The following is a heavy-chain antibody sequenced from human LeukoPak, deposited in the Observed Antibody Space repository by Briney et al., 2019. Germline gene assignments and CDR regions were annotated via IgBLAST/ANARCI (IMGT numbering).Heavy chain of an antibody. CDR2: INHSGST. Sequence: SETLSLTCAVYGGSFSGYYWSWIRQPPGKGLEWIGEINHSGSTNYNPSLKSRVTISVDTSKNQFSLKLSSVTAADTAVYYCAREKWYYDSTPFDYWGQGTLVTVSS. CDR1: GGSFSGYY. V-gene: IGHV4-34*01. CDR3: AREKWYYDSTPFDY. D-gene: IGHD3-22*01. J-gene: IGHJ4*02.